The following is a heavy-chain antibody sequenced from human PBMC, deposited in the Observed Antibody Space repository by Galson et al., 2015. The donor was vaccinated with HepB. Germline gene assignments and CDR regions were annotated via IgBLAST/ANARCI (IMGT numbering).Heavy chain of an antibody. V-gene: IGHV5-51*01. Sequence: QSGAEVKKPGESLKISCKGSGYSFTNYWIAWVRQMPGKGLEWMGVIYPDDSDTKYSPSCQGQVTISADKSITTAYLQLSSLKASDTAIYYCARHKGKNDPADYWGRGTLVTVSS. CDR2: IYPDDSDT. J-gene: IGHJ4*02. CDR3: ARHKGKNDPADY. D-gene: IGHD3-10*01. CDR1: GYSFTNYW.